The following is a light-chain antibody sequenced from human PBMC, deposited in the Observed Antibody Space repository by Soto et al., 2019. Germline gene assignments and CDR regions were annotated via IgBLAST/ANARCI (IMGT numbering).Light chain of an antibody. CDR1: QSLKSRS. CDR3: QQYGNSPFT. V-gene: IGKV3-20*01. J-gene: IGKJ3*01. CDR2: GTT. Sequence: IVLTQSPGTLSLSPGDGATLSCRASQSLKSRSLAWYRQKPGQAPSLLIYGTTSRATGIPDRFSGSGSGTDFTLIISRLEPEDFAVYYCQQYGNSPFTFGPGTRVDI.